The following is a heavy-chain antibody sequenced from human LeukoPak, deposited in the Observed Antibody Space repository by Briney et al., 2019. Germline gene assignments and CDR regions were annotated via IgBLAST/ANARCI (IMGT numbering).Heavy chain of an antibody. CDR2: ISGSGGST. CDR1: GFTFSSYA. D-gene: IGHD2-2*01. Sequence: GGSLRLSCAASGFTFSSYAMSWVRPAPGKGLEWVSAISGSGGSTYYADSVKGRFTISRDNSKNTLYLQMNSLRAEDTAVYYCAKDRKYQQSLLDYWGQGTLVTVSS. V-gene: IGHV3-23*01. CDR3: AKDRKYQQSLLDY. J-gene: IGHJ4*01.